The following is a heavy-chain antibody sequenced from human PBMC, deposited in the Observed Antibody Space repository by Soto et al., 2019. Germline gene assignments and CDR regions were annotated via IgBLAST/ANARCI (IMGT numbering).Heavy chain of an antibody. Sequence: GGSLRLSCAASGFTFSSYWMSWVRQAPGKGLEWVANIKQDGSEKYYVDSVKGRFTISRDNAKNSLYLQMNSLRAEDTAVYYCASLGNYYGSGSYYYYYYYYMDVWGKGTTVTVSS. CDR3: ASLGNYYGSGSYYYYYYYYMDV. D-gene: IGHD3-10*01. CDR2: IKQDGSEK. J-gene: IGHJ6*03. V-gene: IGHV3-7*01. CDR1: GFTFSSYW.